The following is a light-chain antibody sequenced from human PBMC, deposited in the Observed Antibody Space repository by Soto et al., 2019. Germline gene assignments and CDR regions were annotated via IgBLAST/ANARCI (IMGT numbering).Light chain of an antibody. CDR2: EVT. J-gene: IGLJ1*01. CDR3: SSKRDSSTLFV. Sequence: QSALTQPASVSGSPGQSITISSTGTSSDVGAYNYVSWYQHHPGKVPKLLIYEVTNRPSGVSDRFSGSKSGNTASLTISGLQAEDEADYYCSSKRDSSTLFVFGTGTKVTVL. V-gene: IGLV2-14*01. CDR1: SSDVGAYNY.